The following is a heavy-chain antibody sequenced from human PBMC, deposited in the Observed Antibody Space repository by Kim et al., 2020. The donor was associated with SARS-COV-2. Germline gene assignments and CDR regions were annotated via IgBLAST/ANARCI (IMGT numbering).Heavy chain of an antibody. V-gene: IGHV1-8*01. J-gene: IGHJ5*02. CDR2: MNPNSGNT. Sequence: ASVKVSCKASGYTFTSYDINWVRQATGQGLEWMGWMNPNSGNTGYAQKFQGRVTMTRNTSISTAYMELSSLRSEDTAVYYCARSIYGDYPLNWFDPWGQGTLVTVSS. D-gene: IGHD4-17*01. CDR1: GYTFTSYD. CDR3: ARSIYGDYPLNWFDP.